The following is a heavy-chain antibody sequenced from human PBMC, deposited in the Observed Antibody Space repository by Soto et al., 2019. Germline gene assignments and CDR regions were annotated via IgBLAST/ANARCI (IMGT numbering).Heavy chain of an antibody. CDR2: INAGNGNT. CDR3: AGDAHSYGTYYYGMDV. Sequence: QVQLVQSGAEVKKPGASVKVSCKASGYTFTSYAMHWVRQAPGQRLEWMGWINAGNGNTKYSQKFQGKVTITRDTSARTAYMELSSLRSEDKAVYYCAGDAHSYGTYYYGMDVWGQGTTVTVSS. J-gene: IGHJ6*02. CDR1: GYTFTSYA. D-gene: IGHD5-18*01. V-gene: IGHV1-3*01.